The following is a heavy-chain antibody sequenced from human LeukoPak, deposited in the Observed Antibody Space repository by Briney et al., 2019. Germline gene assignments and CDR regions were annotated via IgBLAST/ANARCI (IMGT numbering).Heavy chain of an antibody. CDR3: ARDYDFWSGFSSNYFDY. CDR1: GFNISSYT. CDR2: ISSTSSLI. J-gene: IGHJ4*02. Sequence: GGSLRLSCAASGFNISSYTIRWVRQAPGKGLEWVSSISSTSSLIFYADSMRGRFIISRDNAKNSLYLQMNSLRAEDTAVYYCARDYDFWSGFSSNYFDYWGQGTLVTVSS. V-gene: IGHV3-21*01. D-gene: IGHD3-3*01.